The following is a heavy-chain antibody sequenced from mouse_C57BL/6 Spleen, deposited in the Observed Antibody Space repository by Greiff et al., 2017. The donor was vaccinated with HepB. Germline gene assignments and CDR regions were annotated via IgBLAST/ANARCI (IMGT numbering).Heavy chain of an antibody. V-gene: IGHV5-16*01. D-gene: IGHD1-1*01. J-gene: IGHJ4*01. CDR2: INYDGSST. Sequence: EVNLVESEGGLVQPGSSMKLSCTASGFTFSDYYMAWVRQVPEKGLEWVANINYDGSSTYYLDSLKSRFIISRDNAKNILYLQMSSLKSEDTATYYCARGDYYGSSYGAMDYWGQGTSVTVSS. CDR1: GFTFSDYY. CDR3: ARGDYYGSSYGAMDY.